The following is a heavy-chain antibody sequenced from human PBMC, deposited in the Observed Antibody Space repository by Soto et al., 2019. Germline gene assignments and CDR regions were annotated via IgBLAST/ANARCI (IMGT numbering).Heavy chain of an antibody. CDR1: GYTFTSYG. J-gene: IGHJ6*02. V-gene: IGHV1-18*01. CDR2: ISAYNGNT. CDR3: ARDEGEQLVPRRYYYYYGMDV. D-gene: IGHD6-6*01. Sequence: QVQLVQSGAEVKKPGASVKVSCKASGYTFTSYGISWVRQAPGQGLEWMGWISAYNGNTNYAQKLQGRVTMTTDTSTSTAYMELRSLRSDDTAVYYCARDEGEQLVPRRYYYYYGMDVWGQGTTVTVSS.